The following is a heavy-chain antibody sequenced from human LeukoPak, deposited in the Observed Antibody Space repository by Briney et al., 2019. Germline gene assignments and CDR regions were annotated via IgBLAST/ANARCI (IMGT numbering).Heavy chain of an antibody. D-gene: IGHD2-15*01. J-gene: IGHJ3*02. CDR2: IIPIFGTA. Sequence: ASVKVSCKASGGTFISYAISWVRQAPGQGLEWMGGIIPIFGTANYAQKFQGRVTITADKSTSTAYMELGSLRSEDTAVYYCASKWGRECSGGSCYHAFDIWGQGTMVTVSS. CDR3: ASKWGRECSGGSCYHAFDI. V-gene: IGHV1-69*06. CDR1: GGTFISYA.